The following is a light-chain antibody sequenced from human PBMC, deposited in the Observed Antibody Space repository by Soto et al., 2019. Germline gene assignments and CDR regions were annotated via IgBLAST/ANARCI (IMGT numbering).Light chain of an antibody. CDR3: QQYNNWAYT. V-gene: IGKV3-15*01. J-gene: IGKJ2*01. CDR2: GAS. Sequence: EIVMTQSPATLSVSPGERATLSCRASQSVTSNLAWYQQKPGQAPRLLIYGASTTATGVPARFSGSGSGTEFTLTISSLQSEDLAVYYCQQYNNWAYTFGLGTKLEIK. CDR1: QSVTSN.